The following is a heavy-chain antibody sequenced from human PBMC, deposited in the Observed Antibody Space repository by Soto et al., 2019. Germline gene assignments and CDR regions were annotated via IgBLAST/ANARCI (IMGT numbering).Heavy chain of an antibody. V-gene: IGHV4-30-2*01. CDR2: IYHSGST. CDR3: AAGGGLPRYY. J-gene: IGHJ4*02. D-gene: IGHD5-12*01. CDR1: GSSMSSGGYS. Sequence: QLQLQESGSGLVKPSQTLSLTCAVSGSSMSSGGYSWSRIRQPPGKGLEWIGYIYHSGSTYYNPSLKRRVTISVDRSKNQFSLKLSSVTAADTAVYYCAAGGGLPRYYWGQGTLVTVSS.